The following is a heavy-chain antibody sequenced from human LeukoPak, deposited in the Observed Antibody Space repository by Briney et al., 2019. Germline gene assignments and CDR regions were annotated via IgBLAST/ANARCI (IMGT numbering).Heavy chain of an antibody. CDR3: ARDGGQWEPIYYFDY. J-gene: IGHJ4*02. CDR1: GFTFSSYA. CDR2: ISYNGNNK. D-gene: IGHD1-26*01. Sequence: GRSLRLSCAASGFTFSSYAMHWVRQAPGKGLEWVAVISYNGNNKYSADSVKGRFTISRDNSKNTLYLQMNSLRTEDTAVYYCARDGGQWEPIYYFDYWGQGTLVTVSS. V-gene: IGHV3-30-3*01.